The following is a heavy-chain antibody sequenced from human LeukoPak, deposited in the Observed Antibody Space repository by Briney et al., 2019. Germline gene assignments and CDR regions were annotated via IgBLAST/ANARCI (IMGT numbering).Heavy chain of an antibody. D-gene: IGHD6-13*01. Sequence: SETLSLTCAVYGGSFSGYYWSWIRQPPGKGLEWIGEINHSGSTNYNPSLKSRVTLSLDTSKNQFSLKLTSVTAADTAVYYCTREGIAAAAIDYWGQGNLVTVSS. CDR3: TREGIAAAAIDY. J-gene: IGHJ4*02. V-gene: IGHV4-34*01. CDR2: INHSGST. CDR1: GGSFSGYY.